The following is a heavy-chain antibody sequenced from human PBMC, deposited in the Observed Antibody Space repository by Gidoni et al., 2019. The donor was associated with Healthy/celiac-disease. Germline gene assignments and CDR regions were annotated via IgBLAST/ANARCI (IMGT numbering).Heavy chain of an antibody. CDR2: ISGSGGST. V-gene: IGHV3-23*01. J-gene: IGHJ5*02. CDR1: GFTFSRYA. Sequence: EVQLLESGGGLVQPGGSLRLSCAASGFTFSRYAMSWVRQAPGKGLEWVSAISGSGGSTYYADSVKGRFTISRDNSKNTLYLQMNSLRAEDTAVYYCAKDSISYYGSGSYYNVGDWFDPWGQGTLVTVSS. D-gene: IGHD3-10*01. CDR3: AKDSISYYGSGSYYNVGDWFDP.